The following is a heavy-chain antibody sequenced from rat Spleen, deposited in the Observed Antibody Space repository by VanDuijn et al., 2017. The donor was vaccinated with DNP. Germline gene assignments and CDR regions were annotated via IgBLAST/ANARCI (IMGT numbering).Heavy chain of an antibody. V-gene: IGHV5-7*01. Sequence: EVLLVESDGGLVQPGRSLKLSCAVSGFTFSDYYMAWVRQAPAKGLEWVATISYNGGSPYYRDSVKGRFTISRDNTKTTLYLQMDSLRSEDMATYYCVRQELRRLFWFAHWGQGTLVTVSS. CDR2: ISYNGGSP. CDR3: VRQELRRLFWFAH. CDR1: GFTFSDYY. D-gene: IGHD1-11*01. J-gene: IGHJ3*01.